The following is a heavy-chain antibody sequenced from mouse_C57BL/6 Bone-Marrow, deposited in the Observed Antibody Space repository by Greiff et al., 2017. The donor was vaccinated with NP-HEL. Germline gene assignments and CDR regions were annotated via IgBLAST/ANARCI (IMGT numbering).Heavy chain of an antibody. CDR1: GYTFTSYW. CDR2: IHPNSGST. V-gene: IGHV1-64*01. CDR3: ARRGLLRYEAMDY. Sequence: VQLQQPGAELVKPGASVKLSCKASGYTFTSYWMHWVKQRPGQGLEWIGMIHPNSGSTNYNEKFKSKATLTVDKSSSTAYMQLSSLTSEDSAVYYFARRGLLRYEAMDYWGQGTSVTVSS. J-gene: IGHJ4*01. D-gene: IGHD1-1*01.